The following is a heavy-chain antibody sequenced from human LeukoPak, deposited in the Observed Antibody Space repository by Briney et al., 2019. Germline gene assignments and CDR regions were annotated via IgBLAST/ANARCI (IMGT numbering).Heavy chain of an antibody. D-gene: IGHD6-19*01. CDR3: ARGLPVAGTDYYYYMDV. CDR2: INHSGST. CDR1: GGSFSGYY. V-gene: IGHV4-34*01. J-gene: IGHJ6*03. Sequence: SETLSLTCAVYGGSFSGYYRSWIRQPPGKGLEWIGEINHSGSTDYNPSLKSRVTISVDTSKNQFSLKLSSVTAADTAVYYCARGLPVAGTDYYYYMDVWGKGTTVTVSS.